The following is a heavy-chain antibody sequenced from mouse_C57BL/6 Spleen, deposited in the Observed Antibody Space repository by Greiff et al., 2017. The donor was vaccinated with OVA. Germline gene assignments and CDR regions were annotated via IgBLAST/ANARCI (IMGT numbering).Heavy chain of an antibody. CDR3: ARPITTVVATDFDY. CDR1: GYTFTSYW. J-gene: IGHJ2*01. V-gene: IGHV1-64*01. CDR2: IHPNSGST. Sequence: QVQLQQPGAELVKPGASVKLSCKASGYTFTSYWMHWVKQRPGQGLEWIGMIHPNSGSTNYTEKFKSKATLTVDKSSSTAYMQLSSLTSEDSAVYDCARPITTVVATDFDYWGQGTTRTVSS. D-gene: IGHD1-1*01.